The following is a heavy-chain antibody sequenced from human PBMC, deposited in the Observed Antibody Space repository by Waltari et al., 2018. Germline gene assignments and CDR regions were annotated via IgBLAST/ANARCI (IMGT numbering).Heavy chain of an antibody. Sequence: EVQLEQSGAEVKEPGESLKISCKGSGYTFSSQWIAWVRQMTGQVLEWMGIIYPGDLATRYSPSFQGQVTISADKSISTAYLQWRSLKASVTGIYYCARRGRGEEGRWFDPWGQGTMVTVSS. V-gene: IGHV5-51*01. J-gene: IGHJ5*02. D-gene: IGHD2-15*01. CDR2: IYPGDLAT. CDR1: GYTFSSQW. CDR3: ARRGRGEEGRWFDP.